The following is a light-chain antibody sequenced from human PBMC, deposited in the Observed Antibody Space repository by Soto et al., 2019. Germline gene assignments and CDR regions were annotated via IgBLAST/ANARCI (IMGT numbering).Light chain of an antibody. J-gene: IGLJ3*02. Sequence: QSVLAQPPSVSGAPGQKVTISCTGSSSNIGAGYDLHWYQQLPGTAPKLLPYGNNNRPSGVPDRFSGSKSGTSASLAITGLQAEDEADYFCCSYAGHSAHWVFGGGTQLTVL. CDR3: CSYAGHSAHWV. V-gene: IGLV1-40*01. CDR2: GNN. CDR1: SSNIGAGYD.